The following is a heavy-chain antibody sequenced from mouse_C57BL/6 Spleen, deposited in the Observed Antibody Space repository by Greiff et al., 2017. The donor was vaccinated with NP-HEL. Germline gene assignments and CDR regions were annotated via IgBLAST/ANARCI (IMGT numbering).Heavy chain of an antibody. Sequence: VQLQQPGAELVKPGASVKLSCKASGYTFTSYWMQWVKQRPGQGLEWIGEIDPSDSYTNYNQKFKGKATLTVDTSSSTAYMQLSSLTSEDSAVYYCARNSNYPADYWGQGTSVTVSS. V-gene: IGHV1-50*01. J-gene: IGHJ4*01. D-gene: IGHD2-5*01. CDR1: GYTFTSYW. CDR3: ARNSNYPADY. CDR2: IDPSDSYT.